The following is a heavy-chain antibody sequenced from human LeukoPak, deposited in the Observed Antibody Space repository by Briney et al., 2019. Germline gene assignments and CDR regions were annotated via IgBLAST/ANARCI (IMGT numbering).Heavy chain of an antibody. V-gene: IGHV4-39*07. J-gene: IGHJ2*01. Sequence: SETLSLTCTVSGCSISSSNLYWGWIRQPPGKGLECIGSIYYSGRNYYNPSLKSRVTISVDKSKNQFSLKLSSVTAADTAVYYCAREDYDDSGAWYFDLWGRGTLVTVSS. CDR2: IYYSGRN. D-gene: IGHD3-3*01. CDR1: GCSISSSNLY. CDR3: AREDYDDSGAWYFDL.